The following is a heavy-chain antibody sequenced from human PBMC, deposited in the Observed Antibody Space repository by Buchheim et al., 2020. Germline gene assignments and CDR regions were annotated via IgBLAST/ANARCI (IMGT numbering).Heavy chain of an antibody. V-gene: IGHV1-2*02. D-gene: IGHD3-10*01. Sequence: QVQLVQSGAEVKMPGASVKVSCKASGYTFTDYYMHWVRQAPGQRLEWMGWINPNTGGPNYAQNFQGRVTLTRDTSISTAYMELSRLTSDDTAVYHCGRDVEIRGVVGYWGQGTL. CDR2: INPNTGGP. J-gene: IGHJ4*02. CDR3: GRDVEIRGVVGY. CDR1: GYTFTDYY.